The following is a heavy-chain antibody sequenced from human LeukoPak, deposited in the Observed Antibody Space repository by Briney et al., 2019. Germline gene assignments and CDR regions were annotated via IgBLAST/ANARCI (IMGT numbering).Heavy chain of an antibody. CDR3: AKLGDILTGYPYYFDY. CDR1: GSTFSSYA. V-gene: IGHV3-23*01. Sequence: GGSLRLPCAASGSTFSSYAMSWVRQAPGKGLEWVSFIVGSGAGTYYADSVKGRFTISRDNSKNTLYLQMSSLRAEDTAVYYCAKLGDILTGYPYYFDYWGQGTLVTVSS. D-gene: IGHD3-9*01. CDR2: IVGSGAGT. J-gene: IGHJ4*02.